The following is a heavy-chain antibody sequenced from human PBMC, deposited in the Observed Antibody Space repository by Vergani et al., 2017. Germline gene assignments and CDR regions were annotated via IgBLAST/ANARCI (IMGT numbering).Heavy chain of an antibody. J-gene: IGHJ4*02. V-gene: IGHV3-23*03. CDR3: AKGAHYDLWSGYYPSDCLDY. Sequence: EVQLLESGGGLVQPGGSLRLSCAASGFTFSRYAMSWVRQAPGKGLEWVSVIYSGGSSTYYADSVKGRFTISRDNSKNTLYLQMNSLRAEDTAVYYCAKGAHYDLWSGYYPSDCLDYWGQGTLVTVSS. CDR1: GFTFSRYA. CDR2: IYSGGSST. D-gene: IGHD3-3*01.